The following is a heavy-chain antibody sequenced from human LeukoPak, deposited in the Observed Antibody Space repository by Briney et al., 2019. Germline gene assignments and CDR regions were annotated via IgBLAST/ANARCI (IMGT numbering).Heavy chain of an antibody. J-gene: IGHJ4*02. D-gene: IGHD2-2*01. V-gene: IGHV1-8*03. Sequence: GASVKVSCRPSGYTFTNYDINWVRQATGQGLEWMGYMHPNSGDTGYGPKFQARVTFTRNTSISTAYMELSSLSSEDTAVYYCARYFCSSTSCYFDSWGQGTLVTVSS. CDR2: MHPNSGDT. CDR1: GYTFTNYD. CDR3: ARYFCSSTSCYFDS.